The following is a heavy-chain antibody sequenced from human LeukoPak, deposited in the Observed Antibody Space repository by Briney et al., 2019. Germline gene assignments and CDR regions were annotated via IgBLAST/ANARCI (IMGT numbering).Heavy chain of an antibody. CDR2: IHYSGST. J-gene: IGHJ4*02. D-gene: IGHD1-14*01. Sequence: SETLSLTCSVSGASISSHYWSWIRQPPGKGLEWIGYIHYSGSTNCNPSLKSRVTISLDTSKNQFSLKLTSVTAADTAVYYCSRAGTGFNIPGVYWGQGTLVTVSS. V-gene: IGHV4-59*11. CDR1: GASISSHY. CDR3: SRAGTGFNIPGVY.